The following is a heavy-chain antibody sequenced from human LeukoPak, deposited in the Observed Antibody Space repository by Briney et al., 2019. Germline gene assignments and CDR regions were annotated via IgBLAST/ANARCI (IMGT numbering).Heavy chain of an antibody. CDR1: GYTFTSYA. Sequence: GASVKVSCKASGYTFTSYAMHWVRQAPGQRLEWMGWINAGNGNTKYSQKFQGRVTITRDTSASTAYMELSSLRSEDTAVYYCARTGDCSSTSCYDYYFDYWGQGTLVTVSS. V-gene: IGHV1-3*01. D-gene: IGHD2-2*01. CDR2: INAGNGNT. CDR3: ARTGDCSSTSCYDYYFDY. J-gene: IGHJ4*02.